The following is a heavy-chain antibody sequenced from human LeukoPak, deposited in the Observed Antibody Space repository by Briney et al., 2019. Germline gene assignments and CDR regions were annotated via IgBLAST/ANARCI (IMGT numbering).Heavy chain of an antibody. V-gene: IGHV5-51*01. Sequence: GASLKISCKGSGYSFTNYWIGWVRPMPGQGPEWIGIIHPRDSETVYTPSFQGQVTISADKSISTAYLQWSSLKASDTAMYYCARRAPYYYDSSGYYNYYFDYWGQGTLVTVSS. J-gene: IGHJ4*02. D-gene: IGHD3-22*01. CDR1: GYSFTNYW. CDR3: ARRAPYYYDSSGYYNYYFDY. CDR2: IHPRDSET.